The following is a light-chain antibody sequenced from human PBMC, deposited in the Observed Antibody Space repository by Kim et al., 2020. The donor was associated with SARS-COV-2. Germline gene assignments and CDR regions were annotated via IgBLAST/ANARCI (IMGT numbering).Light chain of an antibody. V-gene: IGKV3-11*01. J-gene: IGKJ2*01. Sequence: PATLSLSPGERATLPCRASQSVGIYLAWYQHKLGQAPRLLIYDASNRATGIPARFSGSGSGTDFTLTISSLEPEDFAVYYCHQGSTFGQGTKLEI. CDR1: QSVGIY. CDR2: DAS. CDR3: HQGST.